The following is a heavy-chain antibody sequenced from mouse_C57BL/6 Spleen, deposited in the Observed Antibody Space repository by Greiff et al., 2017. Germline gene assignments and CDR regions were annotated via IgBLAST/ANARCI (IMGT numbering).Heavy chain of an antibody. J-gene: IGHJ4*01. Sequence: VQLQQSGPGLVKPSQSLSLTCSVTGYSITSGYYWNWIRQFPGNKLEWRGYISYDGSNNYNPSLKNRISITRDTSKNQFFLKLNSVTTEDTATYYCARAPYYDYAMDYWGQGTSVTVSS. CDR2: ISYDGSN. CDR1: GYSITSGYY. V-gene: IGHV3-6*01. CDR3: ARAPYYDYAMDY. D-gene: IGHD2-10*01.